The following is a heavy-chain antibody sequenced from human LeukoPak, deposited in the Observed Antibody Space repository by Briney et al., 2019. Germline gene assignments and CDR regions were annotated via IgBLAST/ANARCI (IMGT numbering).Heavy chain of an antibody. J-gene: IGHJ5*02. V-gene: IGHV4-61*02. CDR3: ASTRYPNNWFDP. CDR1: GGSISSGSYY. CDR2: IYTSGST. D-gene: IGHD3-16*02. Sequence: SETLSLTCTVSGGSISSGSYYWSWIRQPAGKGLEWIGRIYTSGSTNYNPSLKSRVTISVDTSKNQFSLKLSSVTAADTAVYYCASTRYPNNWFDPWGQGTLVTVSS.